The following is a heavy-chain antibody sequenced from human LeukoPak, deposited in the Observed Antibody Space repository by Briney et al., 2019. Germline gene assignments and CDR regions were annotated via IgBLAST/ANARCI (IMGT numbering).Heavy chain of an antibody. V-gene: IGHV3-30*18. Sequence: GGSLRLSCAASGFTFSSYGMHWVRQAPGKGLEWVAVISYGGSNKYYADSVKGRFTISRDNSKNTLYLQMNSLRAEDTAVYYCAKCCSGGSCFDYWGQGTLVTVSS. CDR3: AKCCSGGSCFDY. CDR1: GFTFSSYG. D-gene: IGHD2-15*01. J-gene: IGHJ4*02. CDR2: ISYGGSNK.